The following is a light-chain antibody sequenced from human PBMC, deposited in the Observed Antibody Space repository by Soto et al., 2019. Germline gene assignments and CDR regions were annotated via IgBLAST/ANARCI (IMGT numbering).Light chain of an antibody. CDR1: QSISDNS. Sequence: EIVLTQSPGTLSLSPGERATLSCRASQSISDNSLAWYQQRPGQAPRLLIYGTSSRATGIADRFSGSGSGTDFTLTISRLEPEDFAVYYCQQYDSSPLTFGGGTKVEI. CDR3: QQYDSSPLT. J-gene: IGKJ4*01. CDR2: GTS. V-gene: IGKV3-20*01.